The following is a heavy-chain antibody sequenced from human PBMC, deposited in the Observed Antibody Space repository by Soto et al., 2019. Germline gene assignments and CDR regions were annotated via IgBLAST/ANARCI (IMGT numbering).Heavy chain of an antibody. CDR2: TFFTSSWNY. CDR1: GDSVSHNGVA. J-gene: IGHJ4*02. Sequence: SQTLSLTFAISGDSVSHNGVAWNCFSQSPSRGLEWLGYTFFTSSWNYNYALSVISRITINPDTSKNQFSLQLNSVTPEDTAVYYCARGNSRTFDYWGQGTLVTVSS. D-gene: IGHD1-7*01. V-gene: IGHV6-1*01. CDR3: ARGNSRTFDY.